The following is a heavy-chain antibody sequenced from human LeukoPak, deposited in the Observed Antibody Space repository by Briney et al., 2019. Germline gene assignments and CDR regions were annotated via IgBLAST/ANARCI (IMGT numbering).Heavy chain of an antibody. CDR3: TTFLGTTDHYYYYYMDV. D-gene: IGHD1-1*01. Sequence: GGSLRLSCAASGFTFSNAWMSWVRQAPGKGLEWVGRIKSKTDGGTTDYAAPVKGRFTISRDDSKNTLYLQMNSLKTEDTAVYYCTTFLGTTDHYYYYYMDVWGKGTTVTVSS. CDR1: GFTFSNAW. J-gene: IGHJ6*03. V-gene: IGHV3-15*01. CDR2: IKSKTDGGTT.